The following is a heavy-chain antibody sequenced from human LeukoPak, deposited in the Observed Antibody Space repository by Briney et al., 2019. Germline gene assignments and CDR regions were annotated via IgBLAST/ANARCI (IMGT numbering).Heavy chain of an antibody. CDR1: GFSVGNNY. V-gene: IGHV3-53*05. CDR3: TDAVAG. CDR2: IYTDGST. Sequence: PGGSLRLSCAASGFSVGNNYVTWVRQPPGKGLEWVSVIYTDGSTYYADSVKGRFIISRDSSKNTLYLRMNSLRAEDTAVYYCTDAVAGWGQGTLVPVSS. J-gene: IGHJ4*02. D-gene: IGHD4-23*01.